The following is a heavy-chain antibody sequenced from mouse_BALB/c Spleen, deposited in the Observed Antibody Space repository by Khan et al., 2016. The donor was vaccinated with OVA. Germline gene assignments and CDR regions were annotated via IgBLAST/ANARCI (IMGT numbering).Heavy chain of an antibody. J-gene: IGHJ3*01. CDR1: GYTLTNYG. Sequence: QVQLKQSGPELKKPGETVKISCKASGYTLTNYGMNWVKQAPGKGLKWMGWINTYTGEPTYAEDFKGRIAFSLETSASTAYLQINNLKNEDTATEFCARSKGNYWFAYWGQGTLVTVSA. V-gene: IGHV9-3-1*01. CDR2: INTYTGEP. D-gene: IGHD2-1*01. CDR3: ARSKGNYWFAY.